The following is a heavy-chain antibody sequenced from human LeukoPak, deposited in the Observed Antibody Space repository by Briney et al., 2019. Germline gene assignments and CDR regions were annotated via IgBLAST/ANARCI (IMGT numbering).Heavy chain of an antibody. D-gene: IGHD6-6*01. CDR3: ARTGRYSSSSYAY. CDR2: IYPGESDT. J-gene: IGHJ4*02. Sequence: GGALQISCKGSGCIFTSYWIGWGRQMPGKGLEGMGIIYPGESDTRYSPSFQGQVTISADKSSSSAYLQSSSLKASHTAMYYCARTGRYSSSSYAYWGQGTLLTVSS. V-gene: IGHV5-51*01. CDR1: GCIFTSYW.